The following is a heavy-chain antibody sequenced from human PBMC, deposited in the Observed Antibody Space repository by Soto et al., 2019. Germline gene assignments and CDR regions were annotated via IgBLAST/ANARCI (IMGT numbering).Heavy chain of an antibody. J-gene: IGHJ4*02. V-gene: IGHV3-23*01. CDR1: GFTFSSSA. D-gene: IGHD3-10*01. Sequence: VQLLESGGGLVQPGGSLRLSCAASGFTFSSSAISWVRQAPGKWLEWVSAVSANGQGIYYADSVRGRFTISRDNSKNTVFLHMDSLSAEDTAVYYCAKDRHYPRDYFHYWGQGTLVTVSS. CDR3: AKDRHYPRDYFHY. CDR2: VSANGQGI.